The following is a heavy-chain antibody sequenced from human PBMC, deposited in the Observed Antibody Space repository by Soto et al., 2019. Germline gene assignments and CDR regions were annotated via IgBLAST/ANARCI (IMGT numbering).Heavy chain of an antibody. D-gene: IGHD3-10*02. J-gene: IGHJ4*02. CDR1: GFTFSSYE. CDR3: ARDDVRGASIDY. V-gene: IGHV3-48*03. CDR2: ISSSGSTI. Sequence: GGSLRLSCAASGFTFSSYEMNWVRQAPGKGLEWVSYISSSGSTIYYADSVKGRFTISRDNAKNSLYLQMNSLRAEDTAVYYCARDDVRGASIDYWGQGTLVTVSS.